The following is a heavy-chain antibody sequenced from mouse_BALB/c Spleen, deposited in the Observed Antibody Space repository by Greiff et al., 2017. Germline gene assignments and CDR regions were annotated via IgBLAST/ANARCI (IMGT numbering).Heavy chain of an antibody. CDR2: IWGDGST. Sequence: VQLKESGPGLVAPSQSLSITCTVSGFSLTGYGVNWVRQPPGKGLEWLGMIWGDGSTDYNSALKSRLSISKDNSKSQVFLKMNSLQTDDTARYYCARSYYGNYDWYFDVWGAGTTVTFSS. CDR1: GFSLTGYG. V-gene: IGHV2-6-7*01. J-gene: IGHJ1*01. CDR3: ARSYYGNYDWYFDV. D-gene: IGHD2-10*01.